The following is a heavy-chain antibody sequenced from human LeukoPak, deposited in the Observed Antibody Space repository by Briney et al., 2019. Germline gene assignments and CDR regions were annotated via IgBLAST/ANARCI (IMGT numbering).Heavy chain of an antibody. CDR1: GGSIRSYY. CDR3: ARDRPFYFGSGSYYDGFDS. V-gene: IGHV4-59*01. CDR2: SYYSGST. Sequence: SETLSLTCTVSGGSIRSYYWSWIRQPPGKGLEWIGYSYYSGSTNYSPSLKSRVTISLDTSKNQFSLNLSSVTAADTAVYYCARDRPFYFGSGSYYDGFDSWGQGTLVTVSS. J-gene: IGHJ4*02. D-gene: IGHD3-10*01.